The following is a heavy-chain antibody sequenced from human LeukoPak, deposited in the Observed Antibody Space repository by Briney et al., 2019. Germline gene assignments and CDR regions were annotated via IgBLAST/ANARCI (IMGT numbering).Heavy chain of an antibody. D-gene: IGHD3-22*01. J-gene: IGHJ4*02. CDR3: ASSHDSSSND. Sequence: GGSLRLSCVASRISCSYWMAWVRQAPGKGLEWVANIKYDGTHKFYADSVKGRFTISRDNAKNSLFLEMNSLRADDTAVYFCASSHDSSSNDWGQGTLVTVSS. CDR1: RISCSYW. V-gene: IGHV3-7*01. CDR2: IKYDGTHK.